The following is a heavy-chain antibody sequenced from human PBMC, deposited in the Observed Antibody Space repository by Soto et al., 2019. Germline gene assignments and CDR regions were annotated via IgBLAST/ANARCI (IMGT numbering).Heavy chain of an antibody. CDR3: ARLPNKSPQN. J-gene: IGHJ1*01. CDR1: GFTFSSYW. V-gene: IGHV3-74*01. CDR2: ISTDAIST. Sequence: EVQLVESGGGLVQPGGSLRLSCAASGFTFSSYWMHWVRQAPGKGLVWVSSISTDAISTRYADPVKGRFTISRDNAKNTLELQMNSVRSEDTAVYYCARLPNKSPQNWGQGTLVIVSP.